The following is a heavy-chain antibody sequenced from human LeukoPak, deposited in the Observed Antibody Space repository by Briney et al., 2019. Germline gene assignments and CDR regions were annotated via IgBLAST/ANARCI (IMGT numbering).Heavy chain of an antibody. D-gene: IGHD5-18*01. CDR2: MNPNSGNT. V-gene: IGHV1-8*01. J-gene: IGHJ6*02. CDR3: ARVLGSAWIQLWLPYYYGMDV. CDR1: GYTFTSYG. Sequence: ASVKVSCKASGYTFTSYGINWVRQATGQGLEWMGWMNPNSGNTGYAQKFQGRVTMTRNTSISTAYMELSSLRSEDTAVYYCARVLGSAWIQLWLPYYYGMDVWGQGTTVTVSS.